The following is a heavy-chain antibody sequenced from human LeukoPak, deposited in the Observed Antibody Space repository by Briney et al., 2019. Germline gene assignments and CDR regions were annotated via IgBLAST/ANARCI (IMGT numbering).Heavy chain of an antibody. CDR1: GGSIRTYY. J-gene: IGHJ5*01. Sequence: SETLSLTCTVSGGSIRTYYWSWIRQPPGKGLEWIGYIYYSGSTNNNPSLKSRVTISVDTSKNQFSLKLSSVTAADTAVHYCAGGYYRFGFWGQGTLVTVSS. CDR2: IYYSGST. D-gene: IGHD3-22*01. V-gene: IGHV4-59*08. CDR3: AGGYYRFGF.